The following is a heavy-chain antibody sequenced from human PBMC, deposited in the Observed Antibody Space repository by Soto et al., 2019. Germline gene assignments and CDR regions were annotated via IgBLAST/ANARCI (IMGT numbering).Heavy chain of an antibody. CDR2: INQSGAT. Sequence: SETLSLTCAVYGGSFSVYYWSWIRQSPGKGLEWIGEINQSGATSYNPSLKSRVTISLDTANNHFSLKLTSVTAADTAVYYCARAVPAAKWFDPWGQGTLVTVSS. J-gene: IGHJ5*02. D-gene: IGHD2-2*01. V-gene: IGHV4-34*01. CDR3: ARAVPAAKWFDP. CDR1: GGSFSVYY.